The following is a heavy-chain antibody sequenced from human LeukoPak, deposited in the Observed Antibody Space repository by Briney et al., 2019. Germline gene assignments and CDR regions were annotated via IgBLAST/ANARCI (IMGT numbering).Heavy chain of an antibody. CDR3: ARGRGMVRGVIRFYYMDV. Sequence: GASVKVSCKASGYTFTGYYMHWVRQAPGQGLEWMGWINPNSGDTNYAQKFQGRATMTRDTSISTAYMELSRLTSNDTAVYYCARGRGMVRGVIRFYYMDVWGKGTTVTISS. J-gene: IGHJ6*03. V-gene: IGHV1-2*02. CDR1: GYTFTGYY. D-gene: IGHD3-10*01. CDR2: INPNSGDT.